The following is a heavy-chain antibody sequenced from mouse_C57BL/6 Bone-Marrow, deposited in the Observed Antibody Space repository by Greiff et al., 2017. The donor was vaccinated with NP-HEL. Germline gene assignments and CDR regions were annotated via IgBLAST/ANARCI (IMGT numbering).Heavy chain of an antibody. J-gene: IGHJ3*01. V-gene: IGHV5-9*01. CDR3: ARPVYDYDAWFAY. CDR1: GFTFSSYT. Sequence: EVQLVESGGGLVKPGGSLKLSCAASGFTFSSYTMSWVRQTPEKRLEWVATISGGGGNTYYPDSVKGRFTISRDNAKNTLYLQMSSLRSEDTALYYCARPVYDYDAWFAYWGQGTLVTVSA. CDR2: ISGGGGNT. D-gene: IGHD2-4*01.